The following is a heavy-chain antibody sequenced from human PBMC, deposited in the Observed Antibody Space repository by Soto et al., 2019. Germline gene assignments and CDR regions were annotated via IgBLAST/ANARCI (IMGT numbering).Heavy chain of an antibody. CDR1: GGTFSSYA. CDR3: ARAITGLRRWYWFDP. V-gene: IGHV1-69*01. CDR2: IIPIFGTA. Sequence: QVQLVQSGAEVKKPGSSVKVSCKASGGTFSSYAISWVRQAPGQGLEWMGGIIPIFGTANYAQKFQGRVTITADESTSTDYMELSSLRSEDTAVYYCARAITGLRRWYWFDPWGQGTLVTVSS. D-gene: IGHD1-20*01. J-gene: IGHJ5*02.